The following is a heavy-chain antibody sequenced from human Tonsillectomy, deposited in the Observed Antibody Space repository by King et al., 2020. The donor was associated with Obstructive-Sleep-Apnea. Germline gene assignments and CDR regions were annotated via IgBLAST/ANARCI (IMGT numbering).Heavy chain of an antibody. J-gene: IGHJ4*02. D-gene: IGHD3-22*01. CDR3: ARDSYYGTSGYQYYFDY. Sequence: VQLVQSGSELKKPGASVMISCKASGYTFTSYAMNWVRQAPGQGLEWMGWINTKTGNPTYVQGFTGRFVFSLDTSVSTAYLQISSLKAEDTAVYYCARDSYYGTSGYQYYFDYWGQGTLVTVSS. CDR1: GYTFTSYA. V-gene: IGHV7-4-1*02. CDR2: INTKTGNP.